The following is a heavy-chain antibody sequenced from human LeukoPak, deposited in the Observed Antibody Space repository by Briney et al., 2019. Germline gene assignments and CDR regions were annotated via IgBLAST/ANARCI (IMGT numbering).Heavy chain of an antibody. CDR3: ARSDGVAATNFDY. V-gene: IGHV1-2*02. Sequence: GASVKVSCKASGYTFTGYYMHWVRQAPGQGLEWMGWINPNSGGTNYAQKFQGRVTMTRDTSISTAYMELSRLRSDDTAVYYCARSDGVAATNFDYWGQGTLVTVSS. CDR1: GYTFTGYY. CDR2: INPNSGGT. D-gene: IGHD3-3*01. J-gene: IGHJ4*02.